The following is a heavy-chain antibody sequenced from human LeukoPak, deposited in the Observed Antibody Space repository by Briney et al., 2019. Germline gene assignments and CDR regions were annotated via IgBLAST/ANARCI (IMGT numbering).Heavy chain of an antibody. V-gene: IGHV4-39*07. CDR3: ARGPYSSSAEDYYYYYMDV. CDR1: GGSISSSSYY. J-gene: IGHJ6*03. D-gene: IGHD6-6*01. Sequence: SETLSLTCTVSGGSISSSSYYWGWIRQPPGKGLEWIGSIYYSGSTYYNPSLKSRVTISVDTSKNQFSLKLSSVTAADTAVDYCARGPYSSSAEDYYYYYMDVWGKGTTVTVSS. CDR2: IYYSGST.